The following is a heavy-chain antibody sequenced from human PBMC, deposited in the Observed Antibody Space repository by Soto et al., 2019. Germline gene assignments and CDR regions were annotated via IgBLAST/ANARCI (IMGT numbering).Heavy chain of an antibody. CDR3: ARGGWDIVVVVAATPYYYYGMDV. D-gene: IGHD2-15*01. V-gene: IGHV3-21*01. J-gene: IGHJ6*02. Sequence: KPGGSLRLSCAASGFTFSSCSVNWVRQAPGKGLEWVSSISSSSNYIYYADSVKGRFTVSRDNAKNSLYLQMNSLRAEDTAVYYCARGGWDIVVVVAATPYYYYGMDVWGQGTTVTVSS. CDR1: GFTFSSCS. CDR2: ISSSSNYI.